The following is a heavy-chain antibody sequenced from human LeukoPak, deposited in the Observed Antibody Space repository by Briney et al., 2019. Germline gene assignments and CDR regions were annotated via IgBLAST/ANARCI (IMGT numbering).Heavy chain of an antibody. J-gene: IGHJ4*02. D-gene: IGHD6-13*01. CDR1: GFTFSSYG. Sequence: GGSLRLSCAASGFTFSSYGMSWVRQAPGKGLEWVSAISGSGGSTYYADSVKGRFTISRDNSKNTLYLQMGSLRAEDMAVYYCARGGYSSSYDYWGQRTLVTVSS. CDR2: ISGSGGST. V-gene: IGHV3-23*01. CDR3: ARGGYSSSYDY.